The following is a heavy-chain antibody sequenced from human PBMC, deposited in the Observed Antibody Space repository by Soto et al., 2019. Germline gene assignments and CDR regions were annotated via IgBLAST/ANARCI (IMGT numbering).Heavy chain of an antibody. D-gene: IGHD3-3*01. V-gene: IGHV1-58*01. CDR2: IVVGSGNT. CDR3: AAEDDFWSGLYYYYGMDV. CDR1: GFTFTSSA. J-gene: IGHJ6*02. Sequence: ASVKVSCKASGFTFTSSAVQWVRQARGQRLEWIGWIVVGSGNTNYAQKFQERVTITRDMSTSTAYMELSSLRSEDTAVYYCAAEDDFWSGLYYYYGMDVWGQGTTVTVSS.